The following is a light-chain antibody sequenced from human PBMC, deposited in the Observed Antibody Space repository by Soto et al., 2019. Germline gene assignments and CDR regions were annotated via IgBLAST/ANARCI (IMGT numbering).Light chain of an antibody. V-gene: IGKV1-5*03. CDR3: QQYSTYSRA. Sequence: DIQMTQSPSTLSASVGDRVTITCRASQSISTSLAWYQQKPGKAPKLLIYKASSLESGVPSRFSGSISGTEFTLTISSLQPDDFANYYCQQYSTYSRAFGQGTKVEIK. CDR1: QSISTS. CDR2: KAS. J-gene: IGKJ1*01.